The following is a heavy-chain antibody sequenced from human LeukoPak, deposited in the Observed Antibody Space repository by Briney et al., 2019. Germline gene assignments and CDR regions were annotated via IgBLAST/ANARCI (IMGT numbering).Heavy chain of an antibody. V-gene: IGHV3-21*01. Sequence: GGSLRLSCTASGFTFSSYSLNWVRQAPGKGLEWVSSISSSSSYIYYADSVKGRFTISRDNAKNSLYLQMNSLRAEDTAVYYCARVEGYCSSTSCRGGYFDYWGQGTLVTVSS. CDR3: ARVEGYCSSTSCRGGYFDY. CDR1: GFTFSSYS. D-gene: IGHD2-2*01. CDR2: ISSSSSYI. J-gene: IGHJ4*02.